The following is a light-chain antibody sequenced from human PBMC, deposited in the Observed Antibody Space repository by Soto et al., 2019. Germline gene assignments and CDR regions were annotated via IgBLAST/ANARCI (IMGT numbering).Light chain of an antibody. J-gene: IGKJ4*01. V-gene: IGKV1D-16*01. CDR2: AAS. Sequence: DVQMTQSPSSLSASVGDRVTITCRASQDIKTWLVWYQQKPEQAPKSLIYAASGLQAGVPSRCSGSGSGTDFTLTISSLQPEDSAIYYCQQYNSSPLTFGGGT. CDR3: QQYNSSPLT. CDR1: QDIKTW.